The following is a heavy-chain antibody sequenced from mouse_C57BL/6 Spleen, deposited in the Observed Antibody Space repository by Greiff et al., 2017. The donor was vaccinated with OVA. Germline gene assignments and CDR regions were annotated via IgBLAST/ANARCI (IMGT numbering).Heavy chain of an antibody. CDR1: GFTFSSYG. D-gene: IGHD3-2*02. Sequence: EVQRVESGGDLVKPGGSLKLSCAASGFTFSSYGMSWVRQTPDKRLEWVATISSGGSYTYYPDSVKGRFTISRDNAKNTLYLQMSSLKSEDTAMYYCARHDSSGPYYAMDYWGQGTSVTVSS. CDR3: ARHDSSGPYYAMDY. J-gene: IGHJ4*01. CDR2: ISSGGSYT. V-gene: IGHV5-6*01.